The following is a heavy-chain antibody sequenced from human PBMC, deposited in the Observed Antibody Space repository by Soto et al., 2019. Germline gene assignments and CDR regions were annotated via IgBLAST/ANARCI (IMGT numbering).Heavy chain of an antibody. V-gene: IGHV4-59*01. D-gene: IGHD4-17*01. Sequence: PSETLSLTCTVSGGSISSYYWSWIRQPPGKGLEWIGSIYYSGSTNYNPSLKSRVTISVDTSKNQFSLKLSSVTAADTAVYYCARGHDYGGYFDYWGQGTLVTVSS. CDR1: GGSISSYY. CDR3: ARGHDYGGYFDY. CDR2: IYYSGST. J-gene: IGHJ4*02.